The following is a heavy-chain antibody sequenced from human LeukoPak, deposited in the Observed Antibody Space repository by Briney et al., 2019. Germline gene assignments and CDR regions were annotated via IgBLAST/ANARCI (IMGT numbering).Heavy chain of an antibody. CDR1: GFTFTSYA. J-gene: IGHJ4*02. CDR3: AKDLHYGSGSFDY. CDR2: ISGSGGST. Sequence: GGSLRLSCAASGFTFTSYAMSWVRQAPGKGLEWVSAISGSGGSTYYADSVKGRFTISRDNSKNTLYLQMNSLRAEDTAVYYCAKDLHYGSGSFDYWGQGTLVTVSS. D-gene: IGHD3-10*01. V-gene: IGHV3-23*01.